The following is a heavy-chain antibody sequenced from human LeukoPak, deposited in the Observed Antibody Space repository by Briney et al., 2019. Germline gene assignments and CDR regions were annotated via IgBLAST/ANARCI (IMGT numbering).Heavy chain of an antibody. CDR3: ARLMDSSSWYVYYYYGMDV. CDR1: GYTFTSYG. D-gene: IGHD6-13*01. J-gene: IGHJ6*02. V-gene: IGHV1-18*01. Sequence: ASVKVSCKASGYTFTSYGISWGRQAPGQGLDWMGCISAYNGNTNYAQKLQGRVAMTTDTSTSTAYMELRSLRSDDTAVYYCARLMDSSSWYVYYYYGMDVWGQGTTVTVSS. CDR2: ISAYNGNT.